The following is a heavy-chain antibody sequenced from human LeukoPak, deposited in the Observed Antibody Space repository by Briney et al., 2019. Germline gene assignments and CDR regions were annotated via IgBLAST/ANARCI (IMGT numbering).Heavy chain of an antibody. CDR1: GFTFSSYV. D-gene: IGHD3-10*01. V-gene: IGHV3-30*18. CDR3: AKDWVVRGVISY. CDR2: ISYDGNNK. Sequence: GRSLRLSCAASGFTFSSYVMHWVRRAPGKGLEWVAGISYDGNNKYYAESVKGRFTISRDNSKNTLYLQMNSLRAEDTAVYYCAKDWVVRGVISYWGQGTLVTVSS. J-gene: IGHJ4*02.